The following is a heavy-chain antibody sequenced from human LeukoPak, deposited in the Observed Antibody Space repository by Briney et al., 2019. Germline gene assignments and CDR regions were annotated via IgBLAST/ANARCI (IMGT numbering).Heavy chain of an antibody. Sequence: ASVKVSCKASGYTFTGYYMHWVRQAPGQGLEWMGWINPNTGVTNYAQKFQGRVTLTRDTSIITAYMELTRLRSDDTAMYYCARERTTVTTGYYGMDVWGQGTTLTVSS. CDR2: INPNTGVT. CDR1: GYTFTGYY. J-gene: IGHJ6*02. CDR3: ARERTTVTTGYYGMDV. V-gene: IGHV1-2*02. D-gene: IGHD4-17*01.